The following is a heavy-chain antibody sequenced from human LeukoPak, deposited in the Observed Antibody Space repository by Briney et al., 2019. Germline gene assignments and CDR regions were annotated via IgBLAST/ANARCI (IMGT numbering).Heavy chain of an antibody. CDR2: VDWSGGRT. CDR3: VRSRSYYFDY. Sequence: GGSLRLSCAASGFTFDDYGMTWVRQDPGRRLEWVSTVDWSGGRTSHADSVKGRFTISRDNAKNSLYLQMNSLRAEDTALYFCVRSRSYYFDYWGQGTLVTVSS. V-gene: IGHV3-20*04. J-gene: IGHJ4*02. D-gene: IGHD1-26*01. CDR1: GFTFDDYG.